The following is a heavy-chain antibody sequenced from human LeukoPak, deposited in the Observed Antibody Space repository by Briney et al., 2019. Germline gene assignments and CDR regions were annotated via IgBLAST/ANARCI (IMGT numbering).Heavy chain of an antibody. Sequence: GGSLRLSCAASGFTFDDYGMSWVRQAPGKGLEWVSGINWNGGSTGYADSVKGRFTISRDNAKNSLYLQMNSLRAEDTAVYYCARRRRIVGATTPTYFDYWGQGTLVTVSS. J-gene: IGHJ4*02. V-gene: IGHV3-20*04. CDR2: INWNGGST. CDR1: GFTFDDYG. D-gene: IGHD1-26*01. CDR3: ARRRRIVGATTPTYFDY.